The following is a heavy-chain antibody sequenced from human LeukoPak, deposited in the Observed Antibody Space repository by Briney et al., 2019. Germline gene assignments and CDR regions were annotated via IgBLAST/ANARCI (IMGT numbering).Heavy chain of an antibody. CDR3: AKGGNWNYQYYFDY. Sequence: GGSLTLSCPASGFTFSSYAMSWVRQAPAQGLEWVSATSGSGGSRYYADSVKGRFTISRDNYKNTLFLQMNSLRAEDTAVYYCAKGGNWNYQYYFDYWGQGTLVTVSS. CDR2: TSGSGGSR. V-gene: IGHV3-23*01. CDR1: GFTFSSYA. D-gene: IGHD1-7*01. J-gene: IGHJ4*02.